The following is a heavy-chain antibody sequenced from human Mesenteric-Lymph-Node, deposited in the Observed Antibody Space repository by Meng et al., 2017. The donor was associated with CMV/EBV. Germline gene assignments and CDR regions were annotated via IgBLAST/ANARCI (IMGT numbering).Heavy chain of an antibody. CDR1: GFTFSDYY. J-gene: IGHJ6*02. CDR3: ARVRRITIFGVAPTSYGMDV. CDR2: INHSGST. D-gene: IGHD3-3*01. Sequence: GSLRLSCAASGFTFSDYYMSWVRQPPGKGLEWIGEINHSGSTNYNPSLKSRVTISVDTSKNQFSLKLSSVTAADTAVYYCARVRRITIFGVAPTSYGMDVWGQGTTVTVSS. V-gene: IGHV4-34*01.